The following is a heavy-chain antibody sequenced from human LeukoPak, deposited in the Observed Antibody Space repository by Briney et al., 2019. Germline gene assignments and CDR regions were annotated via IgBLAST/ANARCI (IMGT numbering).Heavy chain of an antibody. D-gene: IGHD2-15*01. CDR1: GYSISSGYY. J-gene: IGHJ4*02. V-gene: IGHV4-38-2*01. CDR2: IYHSGST. Sequence: GSLRLSCAVSGYSISSGYYWGWIRQPPGKGLEWIGSIYHSGSTYYNPSLKSRVTISVDTSKNQFSLKLSPVTAADTAVYYCARQYCSGGSCYIGYWGQGTLVTVSS. CDR3: ARQYCSGGSCYIGY.